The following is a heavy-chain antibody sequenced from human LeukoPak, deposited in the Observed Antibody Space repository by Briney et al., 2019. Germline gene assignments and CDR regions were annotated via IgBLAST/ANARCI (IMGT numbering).Heavy chain of an antibody. J-gene: IGHJ4*02. CDR3: AGSLGALVTPLD. CDR1: GYTFTGYY. D-gene: IGHD3-16*01. V-gene: IGHV1-2*02. Sequence: ASVKVSCKASGYTFTGYYMHWVRQAPGQGLEWMGWINPNSGGTNYAQKFQGRATMTRDTSISTAYMELSRLRSDDTAVYYCAGSLGALVTPLDWGQGTLVTVSS. CDR2: INPNSGGT.